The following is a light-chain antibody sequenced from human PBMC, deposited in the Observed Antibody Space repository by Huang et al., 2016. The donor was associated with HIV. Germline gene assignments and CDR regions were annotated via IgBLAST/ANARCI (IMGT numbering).Light chain of an antibody. CDR3: QQRSNWPLLYT. J-gene: IGKJ2*01. CDR2: EAF. V-gene: IGKV3-11*01. CDR1: QSVTTS. Sequence: EIVLTQSPATLSLSPGERATLSCTASQSVTTSLAWYKHKHGQAPRLIIYEAFKRATGMPIRLNGSGSGTDFTLTITGLEPEDFAIYYCQQRSNWPLLYTFGQGTKLEI.